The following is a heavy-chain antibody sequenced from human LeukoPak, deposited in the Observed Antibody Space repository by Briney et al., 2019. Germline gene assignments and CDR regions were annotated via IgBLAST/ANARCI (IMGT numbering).Heavy chain of an antibody. CDR3: ARGGIPMVRGVIITKALDD. J-gene: IGHJ4*02. D-gene: IGHD3-10*01. Sequence: ASVKVSCKASGYTFTGYYMHWVRQAPGQGLEWMGWLNPNSGGTNYAQNFQGRVTMTRDTSIRAAYMELSRLRSDDTGVYFCARGGIPMVRGVIITKALDDWGEGSLVTV. CDR1: GYTFTGYY. V-gene: IGHV1-2*02. CDR2: LNPNSGGT.